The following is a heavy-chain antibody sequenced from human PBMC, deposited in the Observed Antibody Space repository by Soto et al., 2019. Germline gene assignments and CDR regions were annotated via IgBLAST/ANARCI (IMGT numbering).Heavy chain of an antibody. J-gene: IGHJ4*02. D-gene: IGHD3-3*01. Sequence: SETLSLTCTVSGDSISSSSSYYWGWVRQPPGKGLEWLGSVYYDGNTYSNPSLKSRVSISVDTSKNQFSLRLSSVTAADTAVYYCARQYITIFGGFKSRVALDYFDFWGQGAMVTVSS. CDR2: VYYDGNT. CDR1: GDSISSSSSYY. V-gene: IGHV4-39*01. CDR3: ARQYITIFGGFKSRVALDYFDF.